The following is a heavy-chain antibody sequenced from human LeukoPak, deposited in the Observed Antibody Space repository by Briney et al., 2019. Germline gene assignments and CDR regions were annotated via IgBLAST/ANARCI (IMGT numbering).Heavy chain of an antibody. D-gene: IGHD4-17*01. CDR3: ARGLSGDNDYGLDSDI. Sequence: SDTLSLMCTLSGRSNRGQYWSWIRQPAGKGLEWLGRIYIGGSTNYDPALNSQVTMSLDTSKNQFSMNLSSVTAADTAVYYCARGLSGDNDYGLDSDIWGQGTMVTVSS. CDR1: GRSNRGQY. V-gene: IGHV4-4*07. CDR2: IYIGGST. J-gene: IGHJ3*02.